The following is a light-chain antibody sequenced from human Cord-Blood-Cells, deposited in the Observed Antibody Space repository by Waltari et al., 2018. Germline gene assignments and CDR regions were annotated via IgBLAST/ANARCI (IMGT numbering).Light chain of an antibody. CDR1: SRINVGTYM. J-gene: IGLJ3*02. CDR2: YKSHSDK. Sequence: QAVLTQPSSFSASPGTSSRLTCTLRSRINVGTYMIYWDQQKPGSPPQYLLRYKSHSDKQQGSGVPSRFSGSKDASANAGILLISGLQSEDEADYYCMIWHSSAWVFGGGTKLTVL. V-gene: IGLV5-45*02. CDR3: MIWHSSAWV.